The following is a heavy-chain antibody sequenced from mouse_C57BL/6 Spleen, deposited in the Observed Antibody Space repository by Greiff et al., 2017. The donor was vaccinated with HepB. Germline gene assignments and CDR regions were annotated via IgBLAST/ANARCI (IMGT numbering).Heavy chain of an antibody. CDR1: GYTFTDYY. CDR3: ATYGYGWYFDV. D-gene: IGHD2-2*01. CDR2: INPYNGGT. J-gene: IGHJ1*03. Sequence: EVQLQQSGPVLVKPGASVKMSCKASGYTFTDYYMNWVKQRHGQGLEWIGVINPYNGGTSYNQKFKGKATLTVDKSSSTAYMELNSLTSEDSAVYYCATYGYGWYFDVWGTGTTVTVSS. V-gene: IGHV1-19*01.